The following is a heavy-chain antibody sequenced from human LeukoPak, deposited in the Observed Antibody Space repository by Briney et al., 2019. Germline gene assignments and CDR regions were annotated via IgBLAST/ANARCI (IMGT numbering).Heavy chain of an antibody. CDR2: ISGSGGST. J-gene: IGHJ4*02. D-gene: IGHD3-22*01. CDR3: AMESSGYFDCFDY. CDR1: GFTFSSYA. V-gene: IGHV3-23*01. Sequence: PGGSLRLSCAASGFTFSSYAMSWVRQAPGKGLEWVSAISGSGGSTYYADSVKGRFTISRNNSKNTLYLQMNSLRAEDTAVYYCAMESSGYFDCFDYWGQGTLVTVSS.